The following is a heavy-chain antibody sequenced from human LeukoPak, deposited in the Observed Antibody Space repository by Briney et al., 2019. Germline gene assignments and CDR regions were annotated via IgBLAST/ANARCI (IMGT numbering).Heavy chain of an antibody. J-gene: IGHJ4*02. CDR1: GFTFISYG. V-gene: IGHV3-30*18. D-gene: IGHD6-6*01. Sequence: SGGSLRLSCAASGFTFISYGMHWVRQAPGKGLEWVAEISYDGSNKYYADSVKGRFTISRDNSKNTLYLQMNSLRAEDTAVYYCAKSGDSSSSGVNFDYWGQGTLVTVSS. CDR2: ISYDGSNK. CDR3: AKSGDSSSSGVNFDY.